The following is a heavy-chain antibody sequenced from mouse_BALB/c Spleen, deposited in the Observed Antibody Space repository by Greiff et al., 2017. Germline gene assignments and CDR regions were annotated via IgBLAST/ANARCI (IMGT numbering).Heavy chain of an antibody. V-gene: IGHV1-54*01. J-gene: IGHJ4*01. Sequence: QVQLQQSGAELVRPGTSVKVSCKASGYAFTNYLIEWVKQRPGQGLEWIGVINPGSGGTNYNEKFKGKATLTADKSSSTAYMQLSSLTSDDSAVYFCARYYGYAMDYWGQGTSVTVSS. CDR3: ARYYGYAMDY. CDR2: INPGSGGT. CDR1: GYAFTNYL. D-gene: IGHD1-1*01.